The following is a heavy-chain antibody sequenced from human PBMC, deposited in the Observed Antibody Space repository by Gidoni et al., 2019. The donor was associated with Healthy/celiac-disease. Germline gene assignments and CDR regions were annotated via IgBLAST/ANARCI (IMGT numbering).Heavy chain of an antibody. J-gene: IGHJ4*02. CDR3: ARGSYCSGGSCYEGGFDY. Sequence: QVQLVQSGAEVKKPGASVKVSCKASGYTFTGYYMHWVRQAPGQGLEWMGWINPNSGGTNYAQKFQGWVTMTRDTFISTAYMELSRLRSDDTAVYYCARGSYCSGGSCYEGGFDYWGQGTLVTVSS. CDR2: INPNSGGT. CDR1: GYTFTGYY. V-gene: IGHV1-2*04. D-gene: IGHD2-15*01.